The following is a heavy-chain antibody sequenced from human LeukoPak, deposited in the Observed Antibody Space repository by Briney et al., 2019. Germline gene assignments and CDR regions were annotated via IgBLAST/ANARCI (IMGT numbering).Heavy chain of an antibody. V-gene: IGHV3-64*04. CDR2: ISSHGGIT. J-gene: IGHJ4*02. D-gene: IGHD3-22*01. CDR1: GFTFNSYA. Sequence: GGSLRLSCSASGFTFNSYAMHWVRQAPGKGLEYVSGISSHGGITYYADSVKGRFTISRDNSKNTLYLQMNSLRAEDTAVYYCAKDQNYYDSSGYSYYFDYWGQGTLVTVSS. CDR3: AKDQNYYDSSGYSYYFDY.